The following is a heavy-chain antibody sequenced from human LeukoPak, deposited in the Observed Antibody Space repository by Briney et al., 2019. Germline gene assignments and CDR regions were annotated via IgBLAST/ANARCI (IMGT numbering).Heavy chain of an antibody. J-gene: IGHJ4*02. CDR2: IRYDGSYK. V-gene: IGHV3-30*02. CDR3: ARDLSASRGHFDY. D-gene: IGHD3-10*01. Sequence: GGSLRLSCAASGFTFSNYGMHWVRQAPGKGLEWVAFIRYDGSYKYYADSVKGRFTISRDNSKNTLYLQMNSLRAEDTAVYYCARDLSASRGHFDYWGQGTLVTVSS. CDR1: GFTFSNYG.